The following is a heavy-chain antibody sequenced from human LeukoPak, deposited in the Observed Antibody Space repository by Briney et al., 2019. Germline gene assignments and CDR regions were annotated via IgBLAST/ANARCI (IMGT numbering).Heavy chain of an antibody. CDR1: GYTFTGYY. D-gene: IGHD6-13*01. Sequence: ASVKVSCKASGYTFTGYYMHWVRQAPGQGLEWMGWINPNSGGTNYAQKFQGRVTMTRDTSISTAYMELSRLRSDDTAVYYCARTIAAVGGWFDPWGQGTLVTVSS. J-gene: IGHJ5*02. V-gene: IGHV1-2*02. CDR3: ARTIAAVGGWFDP. CDR2: INPNSGGT.